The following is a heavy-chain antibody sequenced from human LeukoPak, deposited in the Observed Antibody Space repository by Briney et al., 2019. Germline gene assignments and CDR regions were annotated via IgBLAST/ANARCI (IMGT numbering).Heavy chain of an antibody. CDR3: ARDLRYSSSWYHDY. D-gene: IGHD6-13*01. CDR1: GGSISSYY. V-gene: IGHV4-4*07. J-gene: IGHJ4*02. Sequence: SETLSLTCTVSGGSISSYYWSWIRQPAGKGLEWIGRIYTSGSTNYNPSLKSRVTMPVDTSKNQFSLKLSSVTAADTAVYYCARDLRYSSSWYHDYWGQGTLVTVSS. CDR2: IYTSGST.